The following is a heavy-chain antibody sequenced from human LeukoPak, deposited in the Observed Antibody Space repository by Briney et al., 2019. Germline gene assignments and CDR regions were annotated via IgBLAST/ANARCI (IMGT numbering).Heavy chain of an antibody. V-gene: IGHV7-4-1*02. Sequence: ASVKVSCKASGYTFTSYGISWVRQAPGQGLEWMGWINTNTGNPTYAQGFTGRFVFSLDTSVSTAYLQISSLKAEDTAVYYCARVRVGATDYFDYWGRGTLVTVSS. CDR1: GYTFTSYG. J-gene: IGHJ4*02. CDR3: ARVRVGATDYFDY. CDR2: INTNTGNP. D-gene: IGHD1-26*01.